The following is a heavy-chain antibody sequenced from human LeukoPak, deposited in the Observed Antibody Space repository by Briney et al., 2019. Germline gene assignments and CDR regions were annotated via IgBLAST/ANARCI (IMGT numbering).Heavy chain of an antibody. V-gene: IGHV1-69-2*01. CDR2: VDPEDGET. J-gene: IGHJ3*02. Sequence: ASVKVSCKVSGYTFTDYYMHWGQQAPGKGLEWMGLVDPEDGETIYAEKFQGRVTITADTSTDTAYMELSSLRSEDTAVYYCATDSNPRSGGDAFDIWGQGTMVTVSS. CDR1: GYTFTDYY. D-gene: IGHD3-16*01. CDR3: ATDSNPRSGGDAFDI.